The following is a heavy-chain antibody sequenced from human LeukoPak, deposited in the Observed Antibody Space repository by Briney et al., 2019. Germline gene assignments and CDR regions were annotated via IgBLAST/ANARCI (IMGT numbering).Heavy chain of an antibody. Sequence: GGSLRLSCAASGFTFSSYWMSWVRQAPGKGLEWVANIKQDGTEKLYVDSVKGRFTISRDNAKNSLYLQMNSLRVEDTAVYYCARDLPVVGAPGFDYWGQGTLVTVSS. J-gene: IGHJ4*02. CDR3: ARDLPVVGAPGFDY. CDR2: IKQDGTEK. CDR1: GFTFSSYW. D-gene: IGHD1-26*01. V-gene: IGHV3-7*01.